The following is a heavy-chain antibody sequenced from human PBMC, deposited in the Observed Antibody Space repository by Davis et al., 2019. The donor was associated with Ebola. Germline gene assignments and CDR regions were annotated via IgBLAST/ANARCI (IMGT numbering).Heavy chain of an antibody. CDR1: GFTFSSYA. V-gene: IGHV3-64*01. J-gene: IGHJ6*02. CDR2: ISSNGGST. Sequence: GESLKISCAASGFTFSSYAMHWVRQAPGKGLEYVSAISSNGGSTYYANSVKGRFTISRDNSKNTLYLQMGSLRAEDTAVYYCARDSPDYRYYYGMDVWGQGTTVTVSS. CDR3: ARDSPDYRYYYGMDV. D-gene: IGHD4-11*01.